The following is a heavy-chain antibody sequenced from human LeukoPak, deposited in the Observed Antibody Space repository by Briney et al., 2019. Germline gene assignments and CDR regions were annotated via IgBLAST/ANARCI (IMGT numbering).Heavy chain of an antibody. J-gene: IGHJ4*02. CDR2: ISPDGVNT. V-gene: IGHV3-64*01. Sequence: GGSLRLSCAASGFSFSSTTMHWVRQAPGKGLEYVSAISPDGVNTYYSKSVRGRFTISRDNSKNTMYLQMGSLRGEDMAVYYCARDEYGDYIFNYWGQGTQATVS. CDR1: GFSFSSTT. D-gene: IGHD4-17*01. CDR3: ARDEYGDYIFNY.